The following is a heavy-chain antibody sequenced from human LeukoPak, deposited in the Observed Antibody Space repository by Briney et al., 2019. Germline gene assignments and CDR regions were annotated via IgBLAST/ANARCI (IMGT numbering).Heavy chain of an antibody. CDR2: IYPGDSDT. V-gene: IGHV5-51*01. CDR1: GYTFSSYW. Sequence: GESLKISCKGSGYTFSSYWIGWVRQMPGKGLEWMGIIYPGDSDTRYSPSLQGQVTISVDTSIGTAYPQWSGLKASDTAIYYCARQNDFRLDYWGQGTLVTVSS. J-gene: IGHJ4*02. CDR3: ARQNDFRLDY. D-gene: IGHD3-3*01.